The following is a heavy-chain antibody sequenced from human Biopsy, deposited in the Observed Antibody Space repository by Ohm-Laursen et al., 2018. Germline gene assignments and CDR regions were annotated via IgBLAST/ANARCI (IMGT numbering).Heavy chain of an antibody. Sequence: SLRLSCAASGFSVSSYDMNWVRQAPGKGLEWISYISETSSHIYDADSVRGRFTVARGIAKNSLYLQLNSLRVEDTAVYYCARDSSRRARVGGMDVWGQGTTVTVSS. CDR2: ISETSSHI. D-gene: IGHD6-6*01. V-gene: IGHV3-21*01. J-gene: IGHJ6*02. CDR3: ARDSSRRARVGGMDV. CDR1: GFSVSSYD.